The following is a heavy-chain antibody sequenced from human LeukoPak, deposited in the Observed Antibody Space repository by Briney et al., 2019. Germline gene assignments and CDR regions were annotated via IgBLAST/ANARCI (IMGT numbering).Heavy chain of an antibody. D-gene: IGHD1-26*01. Sequence: PGGSLRLSCAAYGFTFSNYVMSWIRQAPGKGLQWVSGISNSGDNTYYADSVKGRFTISRDNSKNTLYLQMNSLRAEDTAVYYCARTGSFQFDYWGQGTLVTVSS. V-gene: IGHV3-23*01. J-gene: IGHJ4*02. CDR2: ISNSGDNT. CDR3: ARTGSFQFDY. CDR1: GFTFSNYV.